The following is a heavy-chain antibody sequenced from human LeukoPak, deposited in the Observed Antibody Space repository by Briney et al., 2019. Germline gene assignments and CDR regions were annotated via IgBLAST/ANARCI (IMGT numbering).Heavy chain of an antibody. D-gene: IGHD5-24*01. CDR1: GGTFSSYA. Sequence: GASVKVSCKASGGTFSSYAISWVRQAPGQGLEWMGRIIPILGIANYAQKFQGRVTITADKSTSTAYMELSSLRSEDTAVYYCAGGGDGYNPLQSEYFQHWGQGTLVTVSS. J-gene: IGHJ1*01. V-gene: IGHV1-69*04. CDR3: AGGGDGYNPLQSEYFQH. CDR2: IIPILGIA.